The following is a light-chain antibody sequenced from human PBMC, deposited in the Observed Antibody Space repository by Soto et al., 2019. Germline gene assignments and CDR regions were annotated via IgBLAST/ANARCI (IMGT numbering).Light chain of an antibody. J-gene: IGKJ5*01. CDR3: QQYSNGPPFP. CDR2: DTA. CDR1: WSGSIY. V-gene: IGKV3-15*01. Sequence: EIVLTHSPATLSFCTGARATLSCRPSWSGSIYSVCYQENPGQEPRRLVYDTATKATGIADMVSSSGSGTEFTLSISSLQSEDFAVYYCQQYSNGPPFPFGKGTRLEIK.